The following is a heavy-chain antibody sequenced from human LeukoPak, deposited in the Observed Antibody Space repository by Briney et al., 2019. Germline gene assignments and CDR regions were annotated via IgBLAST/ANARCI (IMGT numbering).Heavy chain of an antibody. D-gene: IGHD5-12*01. CDR3: TRQPGLGVATTNWFDP. CDR2: IRSKANSYAT. Sequence: PGGSLRLSCAASGFTFSGSPMHWVRQASGKGLEWVGRIRSKANSYATAYAASVKGRFTVSRDDSKNTAYLQMNSLKTEDTAVYYCTRQPGLGVATTNWFDPWGQGTLVTVSS. CDR1: GFTFSGSP. V-gene: IGHV3-73*01. J-gene: IGHJ5*02.